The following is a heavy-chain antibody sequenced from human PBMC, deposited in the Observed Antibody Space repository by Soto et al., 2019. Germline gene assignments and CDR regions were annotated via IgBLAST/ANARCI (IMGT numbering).Heavy chain of an antibody. V-gene: IGHV3-74*03. J-gene: IGHJ6*02. CDR3: ARGGLQHALDV. Sequence: EVQLVESGGGLVQPGGSLRLSCAASGFTFSNYWMYWFRQAPGKGLVWVSRVNNDGTDTTHADSVKGRFTISRDNAENTLNLQMNSLRAEDTAVYCCARGGLQHALDVWGQGSTVTVSS. D-gene: IGHD6-13*01. CDR2: VNNDGTDT. CDR1: GFTFSNYW.